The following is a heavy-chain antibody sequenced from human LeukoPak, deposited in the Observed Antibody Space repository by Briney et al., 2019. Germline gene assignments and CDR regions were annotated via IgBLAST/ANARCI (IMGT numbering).Heavy chain of an antibody. CDR1: GASISDYY. D-gene: IGHD3-22*01. CDR2: GHYTGSS. CDR3: ARHDNRGYYSLHY. V-gene: IGHV4-59*08. Sequence: SETLSVTCTVSGASISDYYWSWIRQPPGKGLEWIGFGHYTGSSNYNPSLKSRVTTSVDTSKSQFSLKLISVTAADTAVYYCARHDNRGYYSLHYWGQGALVTVSS. J-gene: IGHJ4*02.